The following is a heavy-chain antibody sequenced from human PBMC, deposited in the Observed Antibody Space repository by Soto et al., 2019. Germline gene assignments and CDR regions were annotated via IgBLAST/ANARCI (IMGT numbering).Heavy chain of an antibody. J-gene: IGHJ4*02. Sequence: QVQLQESGPGLVKPSETLSLTCTVSGGSISSYYWSWIRQPPGKGLEWIGYIYYSGSTNYNPSLKSRVTISVDTSKNKCPQKLSSVNAADTAVYYCTRRYDGSIDSWGQGTLVTVSS. D-gene: IGHD2-15*01. CDR2: IYYSGST. CDR3: TRRYDGSIDS. V-gene: IGHV4-59*08. CDR1: GGSISSYY.